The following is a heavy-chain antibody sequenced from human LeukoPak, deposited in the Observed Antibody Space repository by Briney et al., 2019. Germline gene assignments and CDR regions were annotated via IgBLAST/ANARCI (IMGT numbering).Heavy chain of an antibody. Sequence: GGSLRLSCEASGFTFSSYSMNWVRQAPGKGLEWVPCISTTSSYIYYADSVKGRFTISRDSAKNSLYLQMNSLRAEDTAVYYCARGVLWFGEGAFDIWGQGTMVTVSS. CDR3: ARGVLWFGEGAFDI. CDR2: ISTTSSYI. J-gene: IGHJ3*02. V-gene: IGHV3-21*01. D-gene: IGHD3-10*01. CDR1: GFTFSSYS.